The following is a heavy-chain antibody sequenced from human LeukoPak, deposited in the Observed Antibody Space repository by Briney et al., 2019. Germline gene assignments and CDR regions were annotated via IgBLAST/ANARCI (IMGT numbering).Heavy chain of an antibody. CDR1: GGSISSSSYY. V-gene: IGHV4-39*01. D-gene: IGHD3-22*01. Sequence: SETLSLTCTVSGGSISSSSYYWGWIRQPPGKGLEWIGSIYYSGSTYYNPSLKSRVTISVDTSKNQFSLKLSSVTAADTAVYYCARLRREDSSGYPYYFDYWGQGTLDTVSS. J-gene: IGHJ4*02. CDR2: IYYSGST. CDR3: ARLRREDSSGYPYYFDY.